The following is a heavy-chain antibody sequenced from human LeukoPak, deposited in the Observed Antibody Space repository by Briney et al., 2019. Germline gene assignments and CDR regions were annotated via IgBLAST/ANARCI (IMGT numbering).Heavy chain of an antibody. V-gene: IGHV4-4*07. D-gene: IGHD6-19*01. CDR1: GGSISSYY. CDR2: IYTSGST. CDR3: ARSLGTHDSSGWYSDY. J-gene: IGHJ4*02. Sequence: SETLSLTCTVSGGSISSYYWSWIRQPAGKGLEWIGRIYTSGSTNYNPSLKSRVTMSVDTSKNQFSLKLSSVTAADTAVYYCARSLGTHDSSGWYSDYWGQGTLVTVSS.